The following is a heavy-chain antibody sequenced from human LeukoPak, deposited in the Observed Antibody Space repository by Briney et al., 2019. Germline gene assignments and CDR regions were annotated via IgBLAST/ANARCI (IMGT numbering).Heavy chain of an antibody. V-gene: IGHV1-2*06. D-gene: IGHD1-26*01. J-gene: IGHJ5*02. CDR2: INPNSGGT. CDR1: GYTFTGYY. CDR3: ARIEWELLNAGS. Sequence: ASVKVSCKASGYTFTGYYMHWARQAPGQGLEWMGRINPNSGGTNYAQKFQGRVTMTRDTSISTAYMELSRLRSDDTAVYYCARIEWELLNAGSWGQGTLVTVSS.